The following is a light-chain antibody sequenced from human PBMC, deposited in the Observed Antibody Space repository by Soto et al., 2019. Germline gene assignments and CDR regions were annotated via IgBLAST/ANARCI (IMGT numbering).Light chain of an antibody. Sequence: QSALTQPASVSGSPGQTITISGTGTSSDVGGYNYVSWYQQHPRKAPKLMIYDVSNRPSGVSNRFSGSKSGNTASLTISGLHAEDEADYYCSSYTSSSTVVFGGGTKLTVL. CDR3: SSYTSSSTVV. CDR2: DVS. CDR1: SSDVGGYNY. J-gene: IGLJ2*01. V-gene: IGLV2-14*01.